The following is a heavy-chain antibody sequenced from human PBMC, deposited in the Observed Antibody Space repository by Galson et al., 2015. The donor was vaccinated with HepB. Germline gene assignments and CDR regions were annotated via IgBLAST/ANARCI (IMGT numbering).Heavy chain of an antibody. V-gene: IGHV3-73*01. CDR3: TRHDDNVWGSYRLDY. J-gene: IGHJ4*02. Sequence: SLRLSCAASGFTFSGSAMHWVRQASGKGLEWVGRIRNRANTYATAYTASVKGRFTISRDDSKNTAYLQMNSLKTEDTAVYYCTRHDDNVWGSYRLDYWGQGTLVTVSS. D-gene: IGHD3-16*02. CDR2: IRNRANTYAT. CDR1: GFTFSGSA.